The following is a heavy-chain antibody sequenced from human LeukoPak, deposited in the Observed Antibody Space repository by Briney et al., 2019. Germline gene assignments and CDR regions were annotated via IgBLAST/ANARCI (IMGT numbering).Heavy chain of an antibody. CDR2: IAITGNT. CDR3: ARGLTGGFDS. D-gene: IGHD1-26*01. V-gene: IGHV3-13*04. CDR1: GFIFSSYD. J-gene: IGHJ5*01. Sequence: GGSLRLSCAASGFIFSSYDMHWVRQATGKGLEWVSSIAITGNTYYSGSVKGRFTISRENAKNSLYLQMNSLRAGDTAVYYCARGLTGGFDSWGQGTLVTVSS.